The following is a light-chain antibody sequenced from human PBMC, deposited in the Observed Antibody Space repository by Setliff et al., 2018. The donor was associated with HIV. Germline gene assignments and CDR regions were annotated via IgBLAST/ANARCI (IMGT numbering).Light chain of an antibody. CDR3: CSYAGSYTWV. V-gene: IGLV2-23*02. J-gene: IGLJ3*02. CDR2: EVT. CDR1: SSDVGSYNL. Sequence: QSVLTQPASVSGSPGQSITISCTGTSSDVGSYNLVSWYQQHPGKAPKLMIYEVTKRPSGVSNRFSGSKSGNRASLTISGLQAEDEADYYCCSYAGSYTWVFGGGTKVTVL.